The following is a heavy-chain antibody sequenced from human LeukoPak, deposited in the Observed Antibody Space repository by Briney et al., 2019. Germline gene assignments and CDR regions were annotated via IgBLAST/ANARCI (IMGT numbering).Heavy chain of an antibody. D-gene: IGHD3-10*01. J-gene: IGHJ4*02. CDR2: INHSGST. V-gene: IGHV4-34*01. Sequence: SETLSLTCAVYGGSFSGYYWSWIRQPPGKGLEWIGEINHSGSTNYNPSLKSRVTISVDTSKNQFSLKLSSVTAADTAVYYCARHKLTMVRQRPNPFDYWGQGTLVTVSS. CDR3: ARHKLTMVRQRPNPFDY. CDR1: GGSFSGYY.